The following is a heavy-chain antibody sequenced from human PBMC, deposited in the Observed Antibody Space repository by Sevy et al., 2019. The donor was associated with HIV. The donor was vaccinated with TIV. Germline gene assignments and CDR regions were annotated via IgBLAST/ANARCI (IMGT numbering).Heavy chain of an antibody. D-gene: IGHD3-22*01. Sequence: GWSLRLSCAASGFSFSQYSMNWVRQAPGKGLEWLSYISGSSGTIYYAGSVKGRFTISRDNAKNSVYLQMNSLRDEDSAVYYCARVVLYYDAKYCDFWGQGALVTVSS. V-gene: IGHV3-48*02. J-gene: IGHJ4*02. CDR3: ARVVLYYDAKYCDF. CDR1: GFSFSQYS. CDR2: ISGSSGTI.